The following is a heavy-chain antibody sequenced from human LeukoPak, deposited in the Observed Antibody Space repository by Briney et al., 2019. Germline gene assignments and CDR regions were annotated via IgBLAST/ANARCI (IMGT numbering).Heavy chain of an antibody. Sequence: GGSLRLSCAGSGFTFGGYGMHWFRQTPGKGLEWVAVIAYDGSRAFYADSVKGRFTISRDNSKNTMSVQMDDLGAEDTAVYYCARYNNDHFDYWGQGTLVTVSS. V-gene: IGHV3-33*01. D-gene: IGHD1-14*01. J-gene: IGHJ4*02. CDR1: GFTFGGYG. CDR3: ARYNNDHFDY. CDR2: IAYDGSRA.